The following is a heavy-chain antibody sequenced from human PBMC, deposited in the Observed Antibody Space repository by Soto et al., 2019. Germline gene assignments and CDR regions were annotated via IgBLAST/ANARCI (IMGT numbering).Heavy chain of an antibody. D-gene: IGHD6-13*01. Sequence: GGSLRLSCAASGFTFSSYWMSWVRQAPGKGLEWVANIKQDGSEKYYVDSVKGRFTISRDNAKNSLYLQMNSLRAEDTAVYYCARDQGIASSGPFDYWGPGTLVTVSS. CDR3: ARDQGIASSGPFDY. V-gene: IGHV3-7*05. CDR2: IKQDGSEK. J-gene: IGHJ4*02. CDR1: GFTFSSYW.